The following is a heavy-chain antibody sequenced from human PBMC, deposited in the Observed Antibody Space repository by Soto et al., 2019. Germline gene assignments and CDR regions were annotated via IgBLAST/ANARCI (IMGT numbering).Heavy chain of an antibody. Sequence: GGSLRLSCAASGFTFSSYGMHWVRQAPGKGLEWVAVIWYDGSNKYYADSVKGRFTISRDNSKNTLYLQMNSLRAEDTAVYYCARDLAVAGHYYYGMDVWGQGTTVTVSS. CDR1: GFTFSSYG. V-gene: IGHV3-33*01. D-gene: IGHD6-19*01. CDR3: ARDLAVAGHYYYGMDV. CDR2: IWYDGSNK. J-gene: IGHJ6*02.